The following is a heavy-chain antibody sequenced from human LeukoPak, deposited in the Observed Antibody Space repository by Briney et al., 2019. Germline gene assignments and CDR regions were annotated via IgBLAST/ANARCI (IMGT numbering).Heavy chain of an antibody. Sequence: GGSLRLSCTASGFTFSNAWMSWVRQSPGKGLEWVANIKQDGSEKYYVDSVKGRFTISRDNAKNSLYLQMNSLRAEDTAVYYCARPSPHYYDSSGYFGYWGQGTLVTVSS. CDR3: ARPSPHYYDSSGYFGY. J-gene: IGHJ4*02. V-gene: IGHV3-7*01. D-gene: IGHD3-22*01. CDR2: IKQDGSEK. CDR1: GFTFSNAW.